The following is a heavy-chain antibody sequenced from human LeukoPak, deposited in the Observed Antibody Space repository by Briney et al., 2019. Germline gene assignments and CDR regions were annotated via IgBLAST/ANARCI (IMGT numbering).Heavy chain of an antibody. CDR2: INPSGGST. J-gene: IGHJ3*02. Sequence: ASVKVSCKASGYTFTSYYMHWVRQAPGQGLEWMGIINPSGGSTSYAQKFQGRVTMTRDTSTSTVYMELSSLRSADTAVYYCARACSGGSCYPGEDAFDIWGQGTMVTVSS. CDR3: ARACSGGSCYPGEDAFDI. D-gene: IGHD2-15*01. CDR1: GYTFTSYY. V-gene: IGHV1-46*01.